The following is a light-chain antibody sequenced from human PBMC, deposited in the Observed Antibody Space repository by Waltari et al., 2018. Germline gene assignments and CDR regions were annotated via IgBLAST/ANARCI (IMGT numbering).Light chain of an antibody. V-gene: IGKV1-39*01. J-gene: IGKJ1*01. Sequence: DIQMTQSPSSLSASEGDRVTITCRAGQSISTHLNWYHQKSGTAPKLLIYAASNLQRGVPSRFSGSGSGTDFTLTISSLQPEDFATYYCQQTYSYPWTFGQGTKVEIQ. CDR1: QSISTH. CDR2: AAS. CDR3: QQTYSYPWT.